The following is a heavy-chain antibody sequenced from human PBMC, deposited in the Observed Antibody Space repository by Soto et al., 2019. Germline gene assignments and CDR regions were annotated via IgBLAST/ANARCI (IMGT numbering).Heavy chain of an antibody. V-gene: IGHV1-3*01. CDR1: GYTFTSYA. Sequence: ASVKVSCKASGYTFTSYAMHWVRQAPGQRLEWMGWINAGNGNTKYSQKFQGRVTITRDTSASTAYMELSSLRSEDTAVYYCARDTANYYFLDVWGKGTSVTVSS. CDR3: ARDTANYYFLDV. CDR2: INAGNGNT. D-gene: IGHD5-18*01. J-gene: IGHJ6*03.